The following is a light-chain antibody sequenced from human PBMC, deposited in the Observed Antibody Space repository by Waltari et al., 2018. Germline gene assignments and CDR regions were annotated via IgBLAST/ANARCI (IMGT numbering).Light chain of an antibody. CDR1: SSDVGNYKR. CDR2: AGS. Sequence: QSALTQPASVSGSPGQSITISCTGTSSDVGNYKRVSWYQQHPGKAPKLMIYAGSKRPSGASDRFAGSKSGDMASLTIAGLQPEDEAEYFCSSYAGSSKGVFGGGTKVTVL. V-gene: IGLV2-23*01. J-gene: IGLJ2*01. CDR3: SSYAGSSKGV.